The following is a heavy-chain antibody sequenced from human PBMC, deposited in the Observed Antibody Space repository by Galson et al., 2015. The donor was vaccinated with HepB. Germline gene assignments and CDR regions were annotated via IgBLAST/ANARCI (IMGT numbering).Heavy chain of an antibody. D-gene: IGHD2-15*01. J-gene: IGHJ3*02. CDR1: GYTFTSYD. CDR2: MNPNSGNT. CDR3: ARYCSGGSCYSDAFDI. V-gene: IGHV1-8*01. Sequence: SVKVSCKASGYTFTSYDINWVRQATGQGLEWMGWMNPNSGNTGYAQKFQGRVTMTRNTSISTAYMELSSLRSEDTAVYYCARYCSGGSCYSDAFDIWGQGTMVTVSS.